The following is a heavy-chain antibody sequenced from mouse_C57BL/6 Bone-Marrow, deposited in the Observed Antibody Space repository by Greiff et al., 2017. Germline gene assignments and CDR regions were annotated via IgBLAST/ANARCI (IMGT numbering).Heavy chain of an antibody. J-gene: IGHJ3*01. CDR1: GYTFTSYW. CDR3: AGGDDDGAWFAY. D-gene: IGHD2-2*01. V-gene: IGHV1-69*01. CDR2: IDPSDSYT. Sequence: VQLQQPGAELVMPGASVKLSCKASGYTFTSYWMHWVKQRPGQGLEWIGEIDPSDSYTNYNQKFKGKSTLTVDKSSSTAYMQLSSLTSEDSAVYYCAGGDDDGAWFAYWGQGTLVTVSA.